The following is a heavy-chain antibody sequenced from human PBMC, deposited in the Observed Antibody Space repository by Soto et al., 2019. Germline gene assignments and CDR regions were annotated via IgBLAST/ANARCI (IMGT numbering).Heavy chain of an antibody. Sequence: SVKVSCKASGLTFTSSAVQWVRQARGQRLKWIGWIVVGSGNTNYAQKFQERVTITRDMSTSTAYMELSSLRSEDTAVYYCAAGITMVRGPSAPYWGQGTLVTVSS. D-gene: IGHD3-10*01. CDR2: IVVGSGNT. V-gene: IGHV1-58*01. CDR1: GLTFTSSA. CDR3: AAGITMVRGPSAPY. J-gene: IGHJ4*02.